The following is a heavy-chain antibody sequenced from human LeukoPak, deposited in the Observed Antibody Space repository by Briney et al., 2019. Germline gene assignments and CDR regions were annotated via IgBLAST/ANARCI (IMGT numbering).Heavy chain of an antibody. CDR1: GYSISSGYD. Sequence: SETLSLTCIVSGYSISSGYDWGWIRQPPGKGLGWIGCMYQSGSTYYNPSLKSRVTISVDTSKNQFSLKLSSVTAADTAVYYCARGGTRLLPDYWVQGTLVTVSS. CDR2: MYQSGST. J-gene: IGHJ4*02. V-gene: IGHV4-38-2*02. D-gene: IGHD1-26*01. CDR3: ARGGTRLLPDY.